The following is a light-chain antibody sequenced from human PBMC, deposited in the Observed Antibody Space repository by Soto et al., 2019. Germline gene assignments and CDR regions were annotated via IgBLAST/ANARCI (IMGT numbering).Light chain of an antibody. CDR1: ESIRNSY. CDR3: QQYGSSIT. J-gene: IGKJ5*01. V-gene: IGKV3-20*01. Sequence: VLTQYPATLSVSPGERATLSCLASESIRNSYLAWFQQKPGQAPRLLIYGTSSRATGIPDRFSGLGSGTDFSLTIRRLEPEDFAVYYCQQYGSSITFGQGTRLEI. CDR2: GTS.